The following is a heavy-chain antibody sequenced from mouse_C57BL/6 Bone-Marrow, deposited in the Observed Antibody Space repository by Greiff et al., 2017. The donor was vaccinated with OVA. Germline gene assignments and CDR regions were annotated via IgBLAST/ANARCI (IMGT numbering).Heavy chain of an antibody. Sequence: VKVVESGAELARPGASVKLSCKASGYTFTSYGISWVKQRTGQGLEWIGEIYPRSGNTYYNEKFKGKATLTADKSSSTAYMELRSLTSEDSAVYFCAIYGNYDYFDYWGQGTTLTVSS. D-gene: IGHD2-1*01. CDR2: IYPRSGNT. CDR1: GYTFTSYG. CDR3: AIYGNYDYFDY. J-gene: IGHJ2*01. V-gene: IGHV1-81*01.